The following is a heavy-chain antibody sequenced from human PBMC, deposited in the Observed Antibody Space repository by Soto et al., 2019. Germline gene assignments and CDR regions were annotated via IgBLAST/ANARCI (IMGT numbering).Heavy chain of an antibody. D-gene: IGHD3-10*01. V-gene: IGHV3-74*01. CDR2: INTDGSST. Sequence: EVQLVESGGGLVQPGGSLRLSCAVSGFTFSSIWMHWVRQAPGEGLVWVSRINTDGSSTSYADSVKGRFPISRDNAKNSLYLQMNSLRVEDTAMYYCAKRGVDTFGLSYWVQGTLVTVSS. J-gene: IGHJ4*02. CDR1: GFTFSSIW. CDR3: AKRGVDTFGLSY.